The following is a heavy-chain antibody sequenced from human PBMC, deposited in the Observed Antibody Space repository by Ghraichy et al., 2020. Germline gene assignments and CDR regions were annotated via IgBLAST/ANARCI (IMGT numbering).Heavy chain of an antibody. CDR3: ARDLSYRDGYNSGAFDI. J-gene: IGHJ3*02. Sequence: GGSLRLSCAASGFTFSNYWMNWVRQAPGKGLEWVANIKQDGSEKYYVDSVKGRFTISRDNAKNSLYLQMNSLRAEDTAVYYCARDLSYRDGYNSGAFDIWGQGTMVTVSS. CDR1: GFTFSNYW. V-gene: IGHV3-7*01. CDR2: IKQDGSEK. D-gene: IGHD5-24*01.